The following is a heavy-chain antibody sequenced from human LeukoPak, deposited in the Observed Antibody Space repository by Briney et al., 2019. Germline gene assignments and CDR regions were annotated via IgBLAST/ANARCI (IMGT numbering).Heavy chain of an antibody. CDR3: ARDVGGTTTDYYFDY. D-gene: IGHD4-11*01. CDR2: ISSSGSII. CDR1: GFTFSDYY. Sequence: PGGSLRLSCAASGFTFSDYYMSWIRQAPGKGLEWVSYISSSGSIIYYADSVKGRFTISRDNAKNSLYLQMNSLRAEDTAVYYCARDVGGTTTDYYFDYWGQGTLVTVSS. J-gene: IGHJ4*02. V-gene: IGHV3-11*01.